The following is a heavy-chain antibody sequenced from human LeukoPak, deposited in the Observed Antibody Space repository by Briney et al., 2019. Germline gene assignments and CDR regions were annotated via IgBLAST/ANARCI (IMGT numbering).Heavy chain of an antibody. Sequence: SETLSLTCTVSGGSISSSSYYWGWIRQPPGKGLEWIGSIYYSGNTYYNPSLKSRVTISVDTSKNQFSLKLSSVTAADTAVYYCARAGGIQLWLDAFDIWGQGTMVTVSS. CDR2: IYYSGNT. D-gene: IGHD5-18*01. CDR1: GGSISSSSYY. CDR3: ARAGGIQLWLDAFDI. V-gene: IGHV4-39*07. J-gene: IGHJ3*02.